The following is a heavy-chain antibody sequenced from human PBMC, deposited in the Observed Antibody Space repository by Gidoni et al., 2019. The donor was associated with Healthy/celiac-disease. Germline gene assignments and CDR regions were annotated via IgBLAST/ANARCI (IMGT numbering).Heavy chain of an antibody. V-gene: IGHV3-73*02. CDR1: GFTFSGSA. J-gene: IGHJ4*02. D-gene: IGHD2-21*02. CDR2: IRSKAKSYAT. CDR3: TRHFPAYCGGDCYPRGGFDY. Sequence: EVQLVESGGGLVQPGGSLKLSCAASGFTFSGSAMHWVRQASGKGREWVGRIRSKAKSYATAYGASVKGRFTISRDDSKNTAYLQMNSLKTEDTAVYYCTRHFPAYCGGDCYPRGGFDYWGQGTLVTVSS.